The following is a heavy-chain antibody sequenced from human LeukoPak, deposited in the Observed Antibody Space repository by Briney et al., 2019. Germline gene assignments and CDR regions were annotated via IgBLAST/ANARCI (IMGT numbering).Heavy chain of an antibody. J-gene: IGHJ4*02. CDR1: GFTFSSYW. CDR3: ARPSFTSGSYFDH. D-gene: IGHD3-22*01. Sequence: GGSLRLSCAASGFTFSSYWMSWVRQAPGKGLEWVATIKHDGNDKKYVDSVKGRFTIFRDDAKNSLYLQMNSLSGDDTAVYFCARPSFTSGSYFDHWGQGTLVTVSS. V-gene: IGHV3-7*01. CDR2: IKHDGNDK.